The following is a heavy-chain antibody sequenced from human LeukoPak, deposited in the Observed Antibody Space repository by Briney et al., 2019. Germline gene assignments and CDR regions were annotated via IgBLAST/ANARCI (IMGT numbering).Heavy chain of an antibody. V-gene: IGHV4-4*02. CDR2: IYHSGST. J-gene: IGHJ6*03. D-gene: IGHD6-13*01. CDR3: ARDLYAAAAVPYYYYHMDV. Sequence: SETLSLTCAVSGGSISSSNWWSWVRQPPGKGLEWIGEIYHSGSTNYNPSLKSRVTISVDKSKNQFSLKLSSVTAADTAVYYCARDLYAAAAVPYYYYHMDVWGKGTTVTVSS. CDR1: GGSISSSNW.